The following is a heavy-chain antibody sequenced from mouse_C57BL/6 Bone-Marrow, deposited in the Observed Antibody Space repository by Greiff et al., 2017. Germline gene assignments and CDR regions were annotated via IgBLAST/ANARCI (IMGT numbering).Heavy chain of an antibody. J-gene: IGHJ4*01. V-gene: IGHV2-2*01. Sequence: VQGVESGPGLVQPSQSLSITCTVSGFSLTSYGVHWVRQSPGKGLEWLGVIWSGGSTDYNAAFISRLSISKENSKSQVFFKMNSLQADDTAIYYCARNWDYDYDEAMDDWGQGTSVTVSS. CDR1: GFSLTSYG. D-gene: IGHD2-4*01. CDR2: IWSGGST. CDR3: ARNWDYDYDEAMDD.